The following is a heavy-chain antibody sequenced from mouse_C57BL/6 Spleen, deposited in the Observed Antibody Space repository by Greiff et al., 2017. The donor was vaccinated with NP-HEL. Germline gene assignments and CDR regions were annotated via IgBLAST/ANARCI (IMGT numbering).Heavy chain of an antibody. CDR1: GYTFTSYW. J-gene: IGHJ1*03. Sequence: QVQLQQPGTELVKPGASVKLSCKASGYTFTSYWMHWVKQRPGQGLEWIGNINPSNGGTNYNEKFKGKATLTADKSSSTAYMQFSSLTSEDSAIYYCARATGGYWYFDVWGTGTTVTVSS. D-gene: IGHD4-1*02. CDR2: INPSNGGT. V-gene: IGHV1-53*01. CDR3: ARATGGYWYFDV.